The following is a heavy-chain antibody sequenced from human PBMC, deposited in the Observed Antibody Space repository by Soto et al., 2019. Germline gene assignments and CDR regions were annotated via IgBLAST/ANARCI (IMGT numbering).Heavy chain of an antibody. V-gene: IGHV1-69*12. CDR1: GGTFSTYA. J-gene: IGHJ4*02. CDR2: IIPMFGTA. Sequence: QVQLVQSGAEVKKPESSVKVSCKAPGGTFSTYAISWVRQAPGQGLEWMGGIIPMFGTANYAQRFQDRVTITADESTNTGYMELSRLRSEDTAVYLCASGIQLWLRRINNGYSGWGQGTLVTVSS. CDR3: ASGIQLWLRRINNGYSG. D-gene: IGHD5-18*01.